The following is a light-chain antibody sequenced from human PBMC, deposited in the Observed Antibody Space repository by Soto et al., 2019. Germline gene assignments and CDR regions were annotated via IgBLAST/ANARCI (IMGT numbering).Light chain of an antibody. J-gene: IGKJ4*01. Sequence: ETVMTQSPATLSESQGERATLSCRASKSVSNNLAWYQQKPGQAPRLLIYGAAARATGIPARFSGSGFGTEFTLTISSLQSEDSAVYYCHHYNEWPLTFGGGTKVEIK. CDR3: HHYNEWPLT. CDR2: GAA. CDR1: KSVSNN. V-gene: IGKV3-15*01.